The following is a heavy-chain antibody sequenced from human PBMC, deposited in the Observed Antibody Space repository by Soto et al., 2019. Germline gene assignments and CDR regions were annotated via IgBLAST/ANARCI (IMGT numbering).Heavy chain of an antibody. D-gene: IGHD2-15*01. Sequence: EVQLVESGGGLVQPGGSLRLSCAASGFTFSSYDMHWVRQATGKGLEWVSAIGTAGDTYYPGSVKGRFTISRENAKNSLYLQMNSMRAGDTAVYYCARGEYCSGGSCYDRGMDVWGQGTTVTVSS. CDR2: IGTAGDT. CDR1: GFTFSSYD. CDR3: ARGEYCSGGSCYDRGMDV. V-gene: IGHV3-13*04. J-gene: IGHJ6*02.